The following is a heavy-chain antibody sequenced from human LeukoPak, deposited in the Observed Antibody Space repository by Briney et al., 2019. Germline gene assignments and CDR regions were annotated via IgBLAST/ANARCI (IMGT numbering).Heavy chain of an antibody. CDR3: ARFDYYDFWSGSEGSYYYYMDV. V-gene: IGHV1-18*01. D-gene: IGHD3-3*01. Sequence: ASVKVSCKASGYTFTSYGISWVRRAPGQGLEWMGWISAYNGSTNYAQKLQGRVTMTTDTSTSTAYMELRSLRSDDTAVYYCARFDYYDFWSGSEGSYYYYMDVWGKGTTVTVSS. J-gene: IGHJ6*03. CDR1: GYTFTSYG. CDR2: ISAYNGST.